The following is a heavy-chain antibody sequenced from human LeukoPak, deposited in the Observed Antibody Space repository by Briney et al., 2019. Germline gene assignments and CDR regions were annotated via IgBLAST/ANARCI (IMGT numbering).Heavy chain of an antibody. CDR2: ISFDESKN. V-gene: IGHV3-30*03. CDR1: GFPFSDYA. CDR3: SRDKGASYDASGYQYNWFDP. J-gene: IGHJ5*02. Sequence: PGGSLKLSCAASGFPFSDYAMHWVRQDPGKGLELVGVISFDESKNYYAESVKSRFTISRDNSKNTLYLHMSSLRAQDPAKYYLSRDKGASYDASGYQYNWFDPWGQGTLVTVSS. D-gene: IGHD3-22*01.